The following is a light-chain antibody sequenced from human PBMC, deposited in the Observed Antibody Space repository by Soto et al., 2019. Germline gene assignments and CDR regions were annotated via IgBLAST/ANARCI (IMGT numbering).Light chain of an antibody. CDR2: GNS. CDR3: QSYDSSLSGLV. J-gene: IGLJ1*01. V-gene: IGLV1-40*01. Sequence: QSVLTQPPSVSGAPGQRVTISCTGSSSNIGAGYDVHWYQQLPGTAPKLLIYGNSNRASGVPDRFSGSKSGPSASLAITGLPAEDEADYDCQSYDSSLSGLVFGTGTKRTVL. CDR1: SSNIGAGYD.